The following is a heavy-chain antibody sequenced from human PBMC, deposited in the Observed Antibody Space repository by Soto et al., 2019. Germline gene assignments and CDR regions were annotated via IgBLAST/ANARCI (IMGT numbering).Heavy chain of an antibody. CDR3: ARMGYSSGWGSFDY. CDR1: GFSLSTSGIC. D-gene: IGHD6-19*01. V-gene: IGHV2-70*11. J-gene: IGHJ4*02. Sequence: SGPTLVNPTQTLTLTCTFSGFSLSTSGICVSWIRQPPGKALEWLARIDWDDDKYYSTSLKTRLTISKDTSKNQVVLTMTNMDPVDTATYYCARMGYSSGWGSFDYWGQGTLVTVSS. CDR2: IDWDDDK.